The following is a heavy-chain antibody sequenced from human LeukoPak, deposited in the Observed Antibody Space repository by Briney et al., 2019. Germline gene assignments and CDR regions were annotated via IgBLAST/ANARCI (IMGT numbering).Heavy chain of an antibody. CDR2: IYPADSDT. J-gene: IGHJ4*02. Sequence: GESLKISCQGSGYSFSTYWIAWVRQMPGKGLEWMGIIYPADSDTRYSPSFQGQVTISAGKSINTAYLQWSSLKASDTAMYYCAKQGAAASADYWGQGTLVTVSS. V-gene: IGHV5-51*01. CDR1: GYSFSTYW. CDR3: AKQGAAASADY. D-gene: IGHD6-13*01.